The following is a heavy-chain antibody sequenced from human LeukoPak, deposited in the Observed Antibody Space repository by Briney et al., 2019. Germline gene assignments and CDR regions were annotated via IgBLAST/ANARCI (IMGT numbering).Heavy chain of an antibody. CDR1: GYSLTSYW. Sequence: GESLKIYCKGSGYSLTSYWIGWVRQMPGKGLEWMGIIYPGDSDTRYSPSFQGQVTISADKSISTAYLQWSSLKASDTAMYYCATAKAVAGPPGAFDIWGQGTMVTVSS. CDR3: ATAKAVAGPPGAFDI. J-gene: IGHJ3*02. V-gene: IGHV5-51*01. CDR2: IYPGDSDT. D-gene: IGHD6-19*01.